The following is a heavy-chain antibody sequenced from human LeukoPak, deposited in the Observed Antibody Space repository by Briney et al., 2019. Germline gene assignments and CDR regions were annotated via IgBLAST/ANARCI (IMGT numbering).Heavy chain of an antibody. D-gene: IGHD2-21*01. CDR3: AKALVGSHYDY. Sequence: GGSLILSCAASGFTFSNYAMSWVRQAPGKGLEWVSAITGSGVTTYYADSVKGRFTISRDNYKNTLYLQMNSLRSEDTAVYYCAKALVGSHYDYWGQGTLVTVPS. J-gene: IGHJ4*02. V-gene: IGHV3-23*01. CDR2: ITGSGVTT. CDR1: GFTFSNYA.